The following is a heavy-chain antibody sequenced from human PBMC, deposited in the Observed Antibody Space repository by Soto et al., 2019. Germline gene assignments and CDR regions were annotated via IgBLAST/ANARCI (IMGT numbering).Heavy chain of an antibody. D-gene: IGHD5-18*01. CDR1: GFTFSSYA. J-gene: IGHJ6*02. Sequence: GGSLRLSCAASGFTFSSYAMHWVRQAPGKGLEWVAVISYDGSNKYYADSVKGRFTISRDNSKNTLYLQMNSLRAEDTAVYYCARGGEGSGYGGAYYYYYGLDVWGQGTTVTVSS. V-gene: IGHV3-30-3*01. CDR2: ISYDGSNK. CDR3: ARGGEGSGYGGAYYYYYGLDV.